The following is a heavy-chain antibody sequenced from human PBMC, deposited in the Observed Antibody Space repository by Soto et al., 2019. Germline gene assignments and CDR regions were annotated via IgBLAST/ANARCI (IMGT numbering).Heavy chain of an antibody. D-gene: IGHD3-3*02. CDR1: RFTFNTFW. Sequence: PEGSLSLSCAAARFTFNTFWISWVRQAPGKGLEWMATIKPDGSAKDYVASVKGRFTISRDNPKNITFLQINSRKAEDTADHFHRICHYADYWTQGALVTFSS. J-gene: IGHJ4*02. V-gene: IGHV3-7*02. CDR2: IKPDGSAK. CDR3: RICHYADY.